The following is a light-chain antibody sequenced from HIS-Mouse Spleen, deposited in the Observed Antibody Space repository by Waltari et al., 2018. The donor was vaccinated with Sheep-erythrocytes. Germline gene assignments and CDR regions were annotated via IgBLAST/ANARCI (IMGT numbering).Light chain of an antibody. CDR1: QSVLYSSNNKNY. Sequence: EIMMAQSPDSLAISLGEWSTINCTSSQSVLYSSNNKNYLAWYQQKPGQPPKLLIYWASTRESGVPDRFSGSGSGTDFTLTISSLQAEDVAVYYCQQYYSTLTFGGGTKVEIK. J-gene: IGKJ4*01. CDR3: QQYYSTLT. V-gene: IGKV4-1*01. CDR2: WAS.